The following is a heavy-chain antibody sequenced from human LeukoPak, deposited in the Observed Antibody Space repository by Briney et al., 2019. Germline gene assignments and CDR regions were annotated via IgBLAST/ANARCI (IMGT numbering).Heavy chain of an antibody. Sequence: PGGSLRLSCAASGFTFSSYAMSWVRQAPGKGLEWVSGIRGSGDITYYADSVKGRFTISRDNFKNTLYLQMNSLRAEDTAVYYFAKTRIVCTSVSCPGGGFDYWGHGTLVTVSS. D-gene: IGHD2-2*01. CDR3: AKTRIVCTSVSCPGGGFDY. CDR2: IRGSGDIT. V-gene: IGHV3-23*01. CDR1: GFTFSSYA. J-gene: IGHJ4*01.